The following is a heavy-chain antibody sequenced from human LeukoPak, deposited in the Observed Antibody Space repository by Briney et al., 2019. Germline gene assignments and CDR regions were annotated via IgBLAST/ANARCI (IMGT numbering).Heavy chain of an antibody. CDR1: GFTFSSYW. Sequence: GGSLRLSCAASGFTFSSYWMSWVRQAPGKGLEWAANIKQDGTEKYYVDSVKGRFTISRDNAKNSLYLQMNSLRAEDTAVYYCARVGSWYYRDYYYYMDVWGKGTTVTVSS. J-gene: IGHJ6*03. CDR2: IKQDGTEK. V-gene: IGHV3-7*01. D-gene: IGHD6-13*01. CDR3: ARVGSWYYRDYYYYMDV.